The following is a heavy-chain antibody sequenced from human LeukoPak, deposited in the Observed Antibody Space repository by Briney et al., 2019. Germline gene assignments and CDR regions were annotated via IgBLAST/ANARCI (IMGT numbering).Heavy chain of an antibody. CDR2: IYSGGST. V-gene: IGHV3-53*01. CDR1: RFTVSSNY. Sequence: GGSLRLSCAASRFTVSSNYMSWVRQAPGKGLEWVSVIYSGGSTYYADSVKGRFTISRDNSKNTLYLQMNSLRAEDTAVYYCARTPLERRLRAFDIWGQGTMVTVSS. CDR3: ARTPLERRLRAFDI. J-gene: IGHJ3*02. D-gene: IGHD1-1*01.